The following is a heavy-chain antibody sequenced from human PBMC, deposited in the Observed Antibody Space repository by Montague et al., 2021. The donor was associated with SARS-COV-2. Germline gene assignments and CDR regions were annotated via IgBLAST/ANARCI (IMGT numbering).Heavy chain of an antibody. D-gene: IGHD6-25*01. Sequence: TLSLTCTVSIXSISSGSYYWSWIRQPAGKGLEWIGRIYTSGSTNYNPSLKSRVTISVATSKNQFSLKLSSVTAADTAVYYCARDGYSSGWNGLHWFDPWGQGTLVTVSS. V-gene: IGHV4-61*02. J-gene: IGHJ5*02. CDR2: IYTSGST. CDR3: ARDGYSSGWNGLHWFDP. CDR1: IXSISSGSYY.